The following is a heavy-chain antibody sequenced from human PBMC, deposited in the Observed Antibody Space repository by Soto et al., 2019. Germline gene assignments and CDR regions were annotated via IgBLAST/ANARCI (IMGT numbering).Heavy chain of an antibody. V-gene: IGHV4-39*01. J-gene: IGHJ1*01. CDR1: GGSISSSNYY. D-gene: IGHD3-22*01. CDR3: ARQTYYYDSSGYYYGYFQH. Sequence: SETLSLTCSVSGGSISSSNYYWGWIRQPPGKGLEWIANIYYSGSTYYNPSLTSRVTISVDTSNNHFSLKVSSVTAADTAVYYCARQTYYYDSSGYYYGYFQHWGQGTLVTVSS. CDR2: IYYSGST.